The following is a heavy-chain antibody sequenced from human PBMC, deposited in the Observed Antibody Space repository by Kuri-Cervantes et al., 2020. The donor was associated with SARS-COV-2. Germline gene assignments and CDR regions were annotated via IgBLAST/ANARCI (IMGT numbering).Heavy chain of an antibody. J-gene: IGHJ3*02. Sequence: GGSLRLSCKTSESTFTTSWIAWVRQMPGKGLEWMGIIFPRDSDTRYSSSFQGQVTISADKSITTAYLQWSSLKASDTAMYYCARRAGPNSWNAFDMWGQGTMVTVSS. CDR2: IFPRDSDT. CDR3: ARRAGPNSWNAFDM. CDR1: ESTFTTSW. V-gene: IGHV5-51*01. D-gene: IGHD1-26*01.